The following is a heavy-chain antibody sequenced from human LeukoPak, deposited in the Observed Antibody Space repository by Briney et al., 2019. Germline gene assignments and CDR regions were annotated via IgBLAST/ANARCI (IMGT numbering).Heavy chain of an antibody. CDR3: ARDYSSGWPNFDY. D-gene: IGHD6-19*01. CDR1: GYTFTSYG. Sequence: GASVKVSCKASGYTFTSYGISWVRQAPGQGLEWMGWISTYNGNTKYTQKLQGRVTMTTDTATSTAYMELRSLRSDDTAVYYCARDYSSGWPNFDYWGQGTLVTVSS. V-gene: IGHV1-18*01. CDR2: ISTYNGNT. J-gene: IGHJ4*02.